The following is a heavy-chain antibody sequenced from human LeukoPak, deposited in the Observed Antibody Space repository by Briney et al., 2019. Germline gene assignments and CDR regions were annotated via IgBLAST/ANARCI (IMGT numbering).Heavy chain of an antibody. CDR2: ISGSGDST. CDR1: GFTFSSYA. D-gene: IGHD6-13*01. V-gene: IGHV3-23*01. CDR3: AKEGIAAAVFDY. Sequence: GGSLRLSCAASGFTFSSYAMSWVRQAPGKGLEWGSGISGSGDSTHYADSVKGRFTISRDNSKNTLYLQMNSLRAEDTAVYYCAKEGIAAAVFDYWGQGTLVTVSS. J-gene: IGHJ4*02.